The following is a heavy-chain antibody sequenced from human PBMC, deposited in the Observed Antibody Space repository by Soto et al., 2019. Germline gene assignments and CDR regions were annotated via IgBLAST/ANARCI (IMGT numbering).Heavy chain of an antibody. CDR2: ISAHSGDT. V-gene: IGHV1-18*01. J-gene: IGHJ4*02. CDR1: GYTFSNYA. D-gene: IGHD5-12*01. CDR3: ARAITRMFVAPAY. Sequence: QVNLVQSGAEVKKPGASVKVSCKASGYTFSNYALTWVRRAPGQGLEWMGWISAHSGDTNYAQKFQGRVTMTTDTSTSTAYLELRSLTSDDTAVYYCARAITRMFVAPAYWGQGTRVTVSS.